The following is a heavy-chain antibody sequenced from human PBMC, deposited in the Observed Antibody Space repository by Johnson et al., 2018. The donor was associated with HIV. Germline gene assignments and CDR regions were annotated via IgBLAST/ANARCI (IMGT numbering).Heavy chain of an antibody. CDR1: GFTFSRYA. D-gene: IGHD3-22*01. V-gene: IGHV3-7*01. J-gene: IGHJ3*02. CDR2: IKQDGSEK. CDR3: VRDSSGYSGFDI. Sequence: EVQLVESGGGVVQPGRSLRISCEASGFTFSRYAMHWVRQAPGKGLEWVANIKQDGSEKYYVDSVKGRFTISRDNAKNSLYLQMNSLRAEDTAVYYCVRDSSGYSGFDIWGQGTVVTVSS.